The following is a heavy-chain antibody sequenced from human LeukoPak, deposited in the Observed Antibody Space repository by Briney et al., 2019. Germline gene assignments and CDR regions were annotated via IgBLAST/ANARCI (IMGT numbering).Heavy chain of an antibody. CDR2: ISGSGGST. Sequence: GGSLRLSCAASGFTFSSYGMHWVRQAPGKGLEWVSAISGSGGSTYYADSVKGRFTISRDNSKNTLYLQMNSLRAEDTAVYYCAKDHLAAPYYFDYWGQGTLVTVSS. D-gene: IGHD6-6*01. V-gene: IGHV3-23*01. CDR1: GFTFSSYG. CDR3: AKDHLAAPYYFDY. J-gene: IGHJ4*02.